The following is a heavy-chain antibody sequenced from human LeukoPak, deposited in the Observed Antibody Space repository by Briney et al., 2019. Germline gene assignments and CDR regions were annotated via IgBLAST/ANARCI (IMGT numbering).Heavy chain of an antibody. CDR3: ATDQGYSQDY. J-gene: IGHJ4*02. CDR2: IGYNERDK. CDR1: GFTFTNYG. D-gene: IGHD5-18*01. Sequence: GGSLRPSCAASGFTFTNYGIHWVRLAPGKGLEWVAFIGYNERDKHYADSAKGRFTISRENSKNTLYLQMNSLRGEDTGVYYCATDQGYSQDYWGQGTLVTVSS. V-gene: IGHV3-30*02.